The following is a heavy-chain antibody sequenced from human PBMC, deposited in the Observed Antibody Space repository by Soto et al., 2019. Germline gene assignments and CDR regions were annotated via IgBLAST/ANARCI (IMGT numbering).Heavy chain of an antibody. CDR2: ISYDGSNK. V-gene: IGHV3-30*18. CDR1: GFTFSSYG. CDR3: AKDVVVGATPRLGDYYYYYGMDV. J-gene: IGHJ6*02. D-gene: IGHD1-26*01. Sequence: QVQLVESGGGVVQPGRSLRLSCAASGFTFSSYGMHWVRQAPGKGLEWVAVISYDGSNKYYADSVKGRFTISRDNSKNTLYLQMNRLRAEDTAVYYCAKDVVVGATPRLGDYYYYYGMDVWGQGTTVTVSS.